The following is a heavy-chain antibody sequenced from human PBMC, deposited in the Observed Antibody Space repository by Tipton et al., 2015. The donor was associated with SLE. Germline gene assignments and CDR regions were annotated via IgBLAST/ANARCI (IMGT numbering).Heavy chain of an antibody. V-gene: IGHV4-34*01. J-gene: IGHJ4*02. Sequence: TLSLTCVVHGGSFSGYYWSWIRQPPGKGPEWIGEINHSGSSNSNPPLKSRVTMSVDTSKNQFSLKLSSVTAADTAVYYCARDRDGDDYWGQGTLVTVSS. CDR3: ARDRDGDDY. CDR1: GGSFSGYY. D-gene: IGHD5-24*01. CDR2: INHSGSS.